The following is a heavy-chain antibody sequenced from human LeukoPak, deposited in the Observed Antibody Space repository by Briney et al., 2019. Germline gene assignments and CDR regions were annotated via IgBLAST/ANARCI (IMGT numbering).Heavy chain of an antibody. J-gene: IGHJ4*02. D-gene: IGHD5-12*01. V-gene: IGHV3-23*01. CDR3: ESDPGGLIATGTLIH. Sequence: GGSLRLSCAGSGFSFGPHAMSWVRQAPGKGLEWVSVIGGSDDGTHYADSVKGRFTISRDNSRQTLFLQMNSLRAEDTAVYCCESDPGGLIATGTLIHWGLGTLVTVSA. CDR1: GFSFGPHA. CDR2: IGGSDDGT.